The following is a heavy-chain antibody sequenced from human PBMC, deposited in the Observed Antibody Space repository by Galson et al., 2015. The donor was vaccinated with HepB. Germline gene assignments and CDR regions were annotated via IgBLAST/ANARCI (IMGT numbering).Heavy chain of an antibody. CDR1: GFTFSSYG. J-gene: IGHJ4*02. CDR3: AKGLGDSSCYDFDY. CDR2: INSDGSTT. D-gene: IGHD3-22*01. Sequence: SLRLSCAASGFTFSSYGMHWVRQAPGKGLEWVAVINSDGSTTYYADSVKGRFTISRDNAKNTLYLQMNSLRAEDTAVYYCAKGLGDSSCYDFDYWGQGTLVTVSS. V-gene: IGHV3-NL1*01.